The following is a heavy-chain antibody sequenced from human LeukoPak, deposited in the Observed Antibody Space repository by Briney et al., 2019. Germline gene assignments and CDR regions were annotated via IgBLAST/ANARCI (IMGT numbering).Heavy chain of an antibody. CDR3: ARDPSAVMVRGVID. D-gene: IGHD3-10*01. Sequence: GGSLRLSCAASGFTFSGFSMTWVRQAPGKGLEWVSTVTSSGSITYYADSVKGRFTNSRDNSKNTLYLQMNSLRAEDTAVYYCARDPSAVMVRGVIDWGQGTLVTVSS. CDR2: VTSSGSIT. J-gene: IGHJ4*02. CDR1: GFTFSGFS. V-gene: IGHV3-23*01.